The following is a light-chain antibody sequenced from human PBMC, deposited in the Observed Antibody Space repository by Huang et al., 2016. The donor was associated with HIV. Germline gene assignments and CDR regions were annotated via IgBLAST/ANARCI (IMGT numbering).Light chain of an antibody. J-gene: IGKJ2*01. Sequence: DVVMTQSPLSLPVPPGEPASISRRSSQSLRHRNGLNYLDWYMQKPGQSPQLLIHWGSSRASGVPDRFSGGGSGTDFSLNISRVEAEDAGIYYCMEALQTPYTFGQGTKLEIK. CDR2: WGS. CDR3: MEALQTPYT. V-gene: IGKV2-28*01. CDR1: QSLRHRNGLNY.